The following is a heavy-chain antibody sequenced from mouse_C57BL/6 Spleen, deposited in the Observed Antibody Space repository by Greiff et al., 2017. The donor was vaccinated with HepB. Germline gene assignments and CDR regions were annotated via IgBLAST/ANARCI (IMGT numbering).Heavy chain of an antibody. CDR1: GYTFTDYY. CDR2: INPNNGGT. V-gene: IGHV1-26*01. D-gene: IGHD2-4*01. Sequence: EVQLQQSGPELVKPGASVKISCKASGYTFTDYYMNWVKQSHGKSLEWIGDINPNNGGTSYNQKFKGKATLTVDKSSSTAYMELRSLTSEDSAVYYCARIYYDYCDYWGQGTTLTVSS. CDR3: ARIYYDYCDY. J-gene: IGHJ2*01.